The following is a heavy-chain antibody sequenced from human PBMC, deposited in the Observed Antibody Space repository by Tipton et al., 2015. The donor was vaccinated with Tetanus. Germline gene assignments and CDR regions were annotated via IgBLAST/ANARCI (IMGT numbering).Heavy chain of an antibody. Sequence: VQLVQSGAEVRKPGDSLKISCKPSGYNFTIYWIGWVRQMPGKGLEWMGVINPTDYQTSYNPSFEGQVTISADRSINTAYLQWSSLQTSDTAMYFCARRRSAILSGSYHWYFDIWGRGTPVTVSS. J-gene: IGHJ2*01. D-gene: IGHD3-9*01. CDR2: INPTDYQT. CDR3: ARRRSAILSGSYHWYFDI. V-gene: IGHV5-51*01. CDR1: GYNFTIYW.